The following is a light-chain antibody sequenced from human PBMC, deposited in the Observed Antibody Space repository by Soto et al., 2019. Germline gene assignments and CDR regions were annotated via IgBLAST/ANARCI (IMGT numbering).Light chain of an antibody. Sequence: DIQMTQSPSTLSASVGDRVTITCRASQSISTWLAWYQQKPGKAPRFLMYQASTLENGVPPRFSGRGSGTEFTLTISNLQPDDFATYYCQQYNNWPPVTFGQGTKVDI. CDR1: QSISTW. V-gene: IGKV1-5*03. CDR3: QQYNNWPPVT. J-gene: IGKJ1*01. CDR2: QAS.